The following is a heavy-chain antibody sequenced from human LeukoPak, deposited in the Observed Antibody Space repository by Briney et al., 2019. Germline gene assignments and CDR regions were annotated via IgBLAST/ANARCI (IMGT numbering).Heavy chain of an antibody. CDR1: GFTFSGYP. CDR2: ISYDGSNK. Sequence: GGSLRLSCAASGFTFSGYPIHWVRQAPGKGLEWVAVISYDGSNKYYADSVKGRFTISRDNSKNTLYLQMNSLRAEDTAVYYCARSGAGDGYNFEGAPFDYWGQGTLVTVSS. CDR3: ARSGAGDGYNFEGAPFDY. V-gene: IGHV3-30-3*01. D-gene: IGHD5-24*01. J-gene: IGHJ4*02.